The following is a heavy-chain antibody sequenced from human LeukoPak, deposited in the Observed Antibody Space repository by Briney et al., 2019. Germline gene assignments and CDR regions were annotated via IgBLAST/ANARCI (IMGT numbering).Heavy chain of an antibody. CDR1: GYTFTSYG. Sequence: ASVKVSCKASGYTFTSYGISWVRQGPGQGREWMGWISAYNGKTNYAQKLQGRATMTTDTSTSTAYMELRSLRSDDTAVYYCARVNYDSSGYYYVLHWFDPWGQGTLVTVSS. CDR3: ARVNYDSSGYYYVLHWFDP. D-gene: IGHD3-22*01. J-gene: IGHJ5*02. V-gene: IGHV1-18*01. CDR2: ISAYNGKT.